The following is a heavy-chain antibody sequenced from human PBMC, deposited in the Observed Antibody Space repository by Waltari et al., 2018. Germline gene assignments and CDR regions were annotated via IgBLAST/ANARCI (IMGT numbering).Heavy chain of an antibody. CDR2: IYSDGTSE. D-gene: IGHD6-13*01. CDR3: AKVAPRTYRSPVPGRDYYYGMDV. Sequence: EVRLVESGGGLVQPGESLRLSCAASGFTFSRFWMHWVRQAPGKGLVWVARIYSDGTSERYADSVKGRFTIARDNAKNTLYLQMKRLRVEDTAVYYCAKVAPRTYRSPVPGRDYYYGMDVWGQGTTVTVFS. CDR1: GFTFSRFW. J-gene: IGHJ6*02. V-gene: IGHV3-74*01.